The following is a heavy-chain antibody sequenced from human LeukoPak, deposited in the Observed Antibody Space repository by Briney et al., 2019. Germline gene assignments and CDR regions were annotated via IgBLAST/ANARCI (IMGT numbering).Heavy chain of an antibody. CDR3: AKIRAPRSFDY. J-gene: IGHJ4*02. D-gene: IGHD3-3*01. V-gene: IGHV3-30-3*01. CDR1: GFTFSSYA. Sequence: GGSLRLSCAASGFTFSSYAMHWVRQAPGKGLEWVAVISYDGSNKYYADSVKGRFTISRDNSKNTLYLQMNSLRAEDTAVYYCAKIRAPRSFDYWGQGTLVTVSS. CDR2: ISYDGSNK.